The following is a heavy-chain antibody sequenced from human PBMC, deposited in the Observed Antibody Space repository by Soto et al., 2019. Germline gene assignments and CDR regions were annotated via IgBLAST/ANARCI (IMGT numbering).Heavy chain of an antibody. D-gene: IGHD1-7*01. CDR2: VSNNGFNT. V-gene: IGHV3-64D*06. Sequence: GGSLRLSCSASGFSFSTYAIHWVRQAPWGGLEYVSAVSNNGFNTYYADSVTGRFTISRDNSKSTLSLQMSSLNSEDTAVYYCVTEINGTIGPQHWGQGTVVTVSA. CDR3: VTEINGTIGPQH. J-gene: IGHJ4*02. CDR1: GFSFSTYA.